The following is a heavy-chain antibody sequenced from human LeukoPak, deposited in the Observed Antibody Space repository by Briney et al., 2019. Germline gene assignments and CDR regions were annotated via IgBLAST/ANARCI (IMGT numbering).Heavy chain of an antibody. CDR3: ARDRIVVVPAAGRGWFGP. J-gene: IGHJ5*02. CDR1: GGSFSGYY. Sequence: PSETLSLTCAVYGGSFSGYYWSWIRQPPGKGLEWIGEINHSGSTNYNPSLKSRVTISVDTSKSQFSLKLSSVTAADTAVYYCARDRIVVVPAAGRGWFGPWGQGTLVTVSS. D-gene: IGHD2-2*01. V-gene: IGHV4-34*01. CDR2: INHSGST.